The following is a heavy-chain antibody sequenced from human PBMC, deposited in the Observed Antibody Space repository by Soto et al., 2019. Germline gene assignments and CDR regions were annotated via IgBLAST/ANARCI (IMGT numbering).Heavy chain of an antibody. J-gene: IGHJ5*02. CDR2: ILPGDSDT. D-gene: IGHD3-3*01. CDR3: ARVGREDWLDP. CDR1: GYSFTGYW. V-gene: IGHV5-51*01. Sequence: GESLKLSCKSSGYSFTGYWIGWVRQMPGKGLEWMGNILPGDSDTRYSASFQGQVTISADKSISTAYLQWSSLKASDTAMYYCARVGREDWLDPWGQGTLVTVSS.